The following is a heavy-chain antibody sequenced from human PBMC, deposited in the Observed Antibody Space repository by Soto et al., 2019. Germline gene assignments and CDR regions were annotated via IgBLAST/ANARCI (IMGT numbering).Heavy chain of an antibody. V-gene: IGHV4-31*03. CDR3: ARVRGNQLLVWFDP. CDR1: GGSISSGGYY. D-gene: IGHD2-2*01. Sequence: QVQLQESGPGLVKPSQTLTLTCTVSGGSISSGGYYWSWIRQHAGKGLEWIGYIYHSGTTYYNPSLKSRVTISVDTSKNQFSLKLTSVTAADTAVYYCARVRGNQLLVWFDPWGQGTLVTVSS. J-gene: IGHJ5*02. CDR2: IYHSGTT.